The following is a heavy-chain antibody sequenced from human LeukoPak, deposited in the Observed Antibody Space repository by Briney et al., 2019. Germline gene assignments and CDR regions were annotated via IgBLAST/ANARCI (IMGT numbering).Heavy chain of an antibody. CDR3: ARALRYFDWLSTSPEYNWFDP. CDR1: GFTFSSYS. J-gene: IGHJ5*02. V-gene: IGHV3-48*01. CDR2: ISSSISTI. D-gene: IGHD3-9*01. Sequence: GGSMRLSCAASGFTFSSYSMNWVRQAPGKGLEWVSYISSSISTIYYADSVKGRFTISRDNGKNSLYLQMKRLRAEETALYYCARALRYFDWLSTSPEYNWFDPWGQGTLVTVSS.